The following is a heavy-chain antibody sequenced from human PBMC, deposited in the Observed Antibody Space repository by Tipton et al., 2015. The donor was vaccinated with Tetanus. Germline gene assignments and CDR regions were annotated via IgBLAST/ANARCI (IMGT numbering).Heavy chain of an antibody. D-gene: IGHD2-2*01. CDR3: ARHVHGFGALLTPAATHYYYGMDV. CDR1: SGSISSSNYH. V-gene: IGHV4-39*01. J-gene: IGHJ6*02. Sequence: TLSLTCIVSSGSISSSNYHWGWIRQPPGKGLERIGSIHYSGSTYYKPSLKSRVTISVDTSKNQFSLKLSSVTAADTAVYYCARHVHGFGALLTPAATHYYYGMDVWGQGTLVTVS. CDR2: IHYSGST.